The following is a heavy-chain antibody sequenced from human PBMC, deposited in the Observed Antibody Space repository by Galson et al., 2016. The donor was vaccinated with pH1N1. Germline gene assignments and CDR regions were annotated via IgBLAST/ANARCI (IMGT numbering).Heavy chain of an antibody. D-gene: IGHD2-15*01. Sequence: LRLSCAASGFDFSSYGMFWVRRAPRKGLGWVAAMWHDGSHEYYSDSVNGRFTISRDNSKNTLYLQMDRLTGEDTAVYYWVRDFSYCRGLSCFSTPLFNWFDSGGQGTLVTVSS. J-gene: IGHJ5*01. CDR3: VRDFSYCRGLSCFSTPLFNWFDS. V-gene: IGHV3-33*07. CDR2: MWHDGSHE. CDR1: GFDFSSYG.